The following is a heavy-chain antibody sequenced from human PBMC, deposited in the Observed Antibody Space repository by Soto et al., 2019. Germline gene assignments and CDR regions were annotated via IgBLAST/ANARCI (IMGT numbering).Heavy chain of an antibody. Sequence: EVQLVESGGGLVQPGGSLRLSCAASGFTFSSYWMHWVRQAPGKGLVWVSRINSDGSSTTYADSVKGRFTISRDNAKKTLYLQMNSLRVEDTAVYHCAKADYRARGEFDIWGQGTMVTVPS. CDR1: GFTFSSYW. V-gene: IGHV3-74*01. D-gene: IGHD4-4*01. J-gene: IGHJ3*02. CDR3: AKADYRARGEFDI. CDR2: INSDGSST.